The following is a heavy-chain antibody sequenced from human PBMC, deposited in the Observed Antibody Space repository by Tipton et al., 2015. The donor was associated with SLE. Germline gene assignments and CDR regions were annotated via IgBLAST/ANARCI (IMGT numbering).Heavy chain of an antibody. V-gene: IGHV4-39*07. CDR1: GGSISSSSYY. D-gene: IGHD3-10*01. CDR3: ARSGSDGRYFDY. CDR2: INHSGST. Sequence: TLSLTCTVSGGSISSSSYYWSWIRQPPGKGLEWIGEINHSGSTNYNPSLKSRVTISVDTSKNQFSLKLSSVTAADTAVYYCARSGSDGRYFDYWGQGTLVTVSS. J-gene: IGHJ4*02.